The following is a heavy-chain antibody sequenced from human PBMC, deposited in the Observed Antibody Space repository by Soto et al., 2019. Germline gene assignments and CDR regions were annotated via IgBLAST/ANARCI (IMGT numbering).Heavy chain of an antibody. V-gene: IGHV4-59*01. CDR2: IYYSGST. CDR1: GGSISSYY. Sequence: SETLSLTCTFSGGSISSYYWSWIRQPPGKGLEWIGYIYYSGSTNYNPSLKSRVTISVDTSRNQFSLKLSSVTAADTAVYYCARSYYYDSSGYLNWFDPWGQGTLVTVSS. J-gene: IGHJ5*02. CDR3: ARSYYYDSSGYLNWFDP. D-gene: IGHD3-22*01.